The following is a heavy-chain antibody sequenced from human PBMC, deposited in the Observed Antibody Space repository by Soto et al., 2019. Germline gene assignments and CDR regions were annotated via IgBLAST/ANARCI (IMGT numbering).Heavy chain of an antibody. CDR2: IYYSGGT. D-gene: IGHD4-17*01. CDR1: GGSISSSGYY. J-gene: IGHJ5*02. CDR3: ARAAYGDYGSLNWFDP. Sequence: QVQLQESGPGLVKPSQTLSLTCTVSGGSISSSGYYWSWIRQHPEKGLEWIGNIYYSGGTYSNPSFKSLLTGSIGTSNTPFSLKLTSVTAAATARSYLARAAYGDYGSLNWFDPWGQGTLVTVPS. V-gene: IGHV4-31*01.